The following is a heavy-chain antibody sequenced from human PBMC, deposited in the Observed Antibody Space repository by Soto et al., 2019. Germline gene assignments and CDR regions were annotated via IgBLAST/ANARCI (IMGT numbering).Heavy chain of an antibody. CDR1: GGSISSYY. Sequence: LEILSLTCTVSGGSISSYYLSWIRQPPGKGLEWIGYIYYSGSTNYNPSLKSRVTISVDTSKKQFSLKLSSVTAADTAVYYCARGPPYDFWSGYHLDFWGQGTLVTVSS. J-gene: IGHJ4*02. CDR2: IYYSGST. V-gene: IGHV4-59*01. D-gene: IGHD3-3*01. CDR3: ARGPPYDFWSGYHLDF.